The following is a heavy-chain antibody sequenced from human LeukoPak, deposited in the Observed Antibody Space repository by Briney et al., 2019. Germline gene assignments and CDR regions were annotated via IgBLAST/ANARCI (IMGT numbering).Heavy chain of an antibody. CDR2: ISYDGSNK. D-gene: IGHD5-18*01. Sequence: GGSLRLSCAASGFTFSSYGMHWVRQAPGKGLEWVAVISYDGSNKYYADSVKGRFTISRDNSKNTLYLQMNSLRAEDTAVYYCAREDPDTAMALIDYWGQGTLVTVSS. CDR1: GFTFSSYG. CDR3: AREDPDTAMALIDY. V-gene: IGHV3-30*03. J-gene: IGHJ4*02.